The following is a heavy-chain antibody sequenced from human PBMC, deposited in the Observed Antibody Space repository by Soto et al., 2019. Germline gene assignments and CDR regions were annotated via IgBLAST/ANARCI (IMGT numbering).Heavy chain of an antibody. Sequence: GGSLRLSCAASGFTFSSYGMHWVRQAPGKGLEWVAVIWYDGSNKYYADSVKGRFTISRDNFKNTLYLQMNSLRAEDMAVYYCARDLGGPRATRTTGYFQHWGKGTLVTVSS. V-gene: IGHV3-33*01. D-gene: IGHD1-7*01. CDR2: IWYDGSNK. J-gene: IGHJ1*01. CDR3: ARDLGGPRATRTTGYFQH. CDR1: GFTFSSYG.